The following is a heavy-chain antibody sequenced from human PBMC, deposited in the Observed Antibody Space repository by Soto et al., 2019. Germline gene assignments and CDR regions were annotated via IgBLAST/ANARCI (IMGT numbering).Heavy chain of an antibody. D-gene: IGHD3-16*01. J-gene: IGHJ6*02. CDR1: GFTFSNAW. CDR3: TTVRFSLPRSYYYYGMDV. Sequence: GGSLRLSCAASGFTFSNAWMNWVRQAPGKGLEWVGRIKSKTDGGTTDYPAPVKGRFTISRDDSKNTLYLQMNSLKTEDTAVYYCTTVRFSLPRSYYYYGMDVWGQGTTVTVSS. CDR2: IKSKTDGGTT. V-gene: IGHV3-15*07.